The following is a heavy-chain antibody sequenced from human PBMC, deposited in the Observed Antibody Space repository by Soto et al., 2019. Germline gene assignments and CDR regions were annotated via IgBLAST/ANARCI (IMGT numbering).Heavy chain of an antibody. D-gene: IGHD4-17*01. J-gene: IGHJ6*03. V-gene: IGHV1-18*01. CDR3: AREGGDQTYYYYYLDV. CDR2: ISSHNGDT. Sequence: QVTLVQSGAEVKKPGASVKVSCKASGYTFRTYGLSWVRQAPGQGLEGRGWISSHNGDTTYAQKFQGRATLTTDTSTSTAYMELRRLRSDDTAVYYCAREGGDQTYYYYYLDVWGKGTTVTVSS. CDR1: GYTFRTYG.